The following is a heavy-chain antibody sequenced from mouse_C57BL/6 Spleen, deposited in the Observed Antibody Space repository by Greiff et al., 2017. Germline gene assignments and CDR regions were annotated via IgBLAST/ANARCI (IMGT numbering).Heavy chain of an antibody. CDR1: GYEFSSSW. D-gene: IGHD1-1*01. V-gene: IGHV1-82*01. CDR3: AGATVVATRFDY. CDR2: IYPGDGDT. Sequence: QVQLQQSGPELVKPGASVKISCKASGYEFSSSWMNWVKQRPGKGLEWIGRIYPGDGDTNYNGKFKGKATLTADKSSSTAYMQLSSLTSEDSAVYFCAGATVVATRFDYWGQGTTLTVSS. J-gene: IGHJ2*01.